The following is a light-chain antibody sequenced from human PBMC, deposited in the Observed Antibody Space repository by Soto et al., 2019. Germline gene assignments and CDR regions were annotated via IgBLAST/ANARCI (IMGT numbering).Light chain of an antibody. V-gene: IGKV1-5*03. Sequence: DIQMTQSPSILSASVGDGVTIACRASQRVTLWLTWYQQKPGKAPKLLLYNASTLESGVPSRFSGNGSETDFTLTISSLQPDDIGNYYCQQYNSSPYTFGQGTKLEIK. CDR3: QQYNSSPYT. CDR1: QRVTLW. CDR2: NAS. J-gene: IGKJ2*01.